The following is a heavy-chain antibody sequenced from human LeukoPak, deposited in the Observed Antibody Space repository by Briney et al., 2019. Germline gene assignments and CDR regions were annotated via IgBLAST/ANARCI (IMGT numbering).Heavy chain of an antibody. CDR2: TYYSGST. V-gene: IGHV4-59*01. CDR3: ARDVGATPGYFDY. CDR1: GGSISSYY. Sequence: PSETLSLTCTVSGGSISSYYWSWIRQPPGKGLEWIGYTYYSGSTNYNPSLKSRVTISVDTSKNQFSLKLSSVTAADTAVYYCARDVGATPGYFDYWGQGTLVTVSS. D-gene: IGHD1-26*01. J-gene: IGHJ4*02.